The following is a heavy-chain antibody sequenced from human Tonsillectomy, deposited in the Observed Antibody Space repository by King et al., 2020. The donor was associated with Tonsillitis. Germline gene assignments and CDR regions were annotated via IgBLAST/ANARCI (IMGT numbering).Heavy chain of an antibody. Sequence: VQLVESGGGLVKPGGSLRLSCAASGFTFSTYSMNWVRQAPGKGLEWVSFISSSSSYIYYADSVKGRFTISRDNAKNSLYLQMNSLRAEDTAVYYCARGPGYDFLTGYQGFDSRGQGTLGTVSS. CDR2: ISSSSSYI. CDR1: GFTFSTYS. D-gene: IGHD3-9*01. J-gene: IGHJ4*02. CDR3: ARGPGYDFLTGYQGFDS. V-gene: IGHV3-21*01.